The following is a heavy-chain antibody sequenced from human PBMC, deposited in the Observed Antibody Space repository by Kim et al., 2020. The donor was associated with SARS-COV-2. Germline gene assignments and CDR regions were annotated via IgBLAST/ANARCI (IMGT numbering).Heavy chain of an antibody. Sequence: YYADSVKGRFTISRDNAKNTLYLQMNSLRAEDTAVYYCAREREADRAFDIWGQGTMVTVSS. J-gene: IGHJ3*02. V-gene: IGHV3-66*01. CDR3: AREREADRAFDI. D-gene: IGHD1-26*01.